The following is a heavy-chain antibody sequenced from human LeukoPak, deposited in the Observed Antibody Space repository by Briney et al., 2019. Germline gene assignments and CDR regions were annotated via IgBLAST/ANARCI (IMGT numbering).Heavy chain of an antibody. J-gene: IGHJ6*03. Sequence: PSETLSLTCTVSGGSTSSSSYYWGWIRQPPGKGLEWIGSIYYSGSTYYNPSLKSRVTISVDTSKNQFSLKLSSVTAADTAVYYCARGDWNYGYYYYYMDVWGKGTTVTVSS. V-gene: IGHV4-39*07. CDR2: IYYSGST. CDR3: ARGDWNYGYYYYYMDV. CDR1: GGSTSSSSYY. D-gene: IGHD1-7*01.